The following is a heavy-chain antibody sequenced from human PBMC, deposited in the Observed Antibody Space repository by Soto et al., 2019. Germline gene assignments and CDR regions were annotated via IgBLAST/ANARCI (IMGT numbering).Heavy chain of an antibody. Sequence: ASVKVSCKASGYTFTSYYMHWVRQAPGQGLGWMGIINPSGGSTSYAQKFQGRVTMTRDTSTSTVYMELSSLRSEDTAVYYCARSRIAAAGTLYYYGMAVWGQGTTVTVSS. V-gene: IGHV1-46*01. CDR3: ARSRIAAAGTLYYYGMAV. CDR1: GYTFTSYY. D-gene: IGHD6-13*01. J-gene: IGHJ6*02. CDR2: INPSGGST.